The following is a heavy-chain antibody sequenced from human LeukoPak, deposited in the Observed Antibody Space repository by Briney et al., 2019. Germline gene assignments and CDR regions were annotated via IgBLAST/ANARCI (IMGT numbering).Heavy chain of an antibody. Sequence: SQTLSLTCAISGDSVSSNSAAWNWIRQSPSRGLEWLGRTYYRSKWYNDYAVSVKSRITINPVTSKNQFSLQLNSVTPEDTAVYYCARSPWIQLWYPSGMDVWGQGTTVTVSS. CDR1: GDSVSSNSAA. D-gene: IGHD5-18*01. CDR3: ARSPWIQLWYPSGMDV. V-gene: IGHV6-1*01. CDR2: TYYRSKWYN. J-gene: IGHJ6*02.